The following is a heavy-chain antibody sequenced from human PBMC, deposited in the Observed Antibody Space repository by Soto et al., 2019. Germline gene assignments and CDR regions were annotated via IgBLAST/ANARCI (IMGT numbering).Heavy chain of an antibody. J-gene: IGHJ6*03. V-gene: IGHV1-69*04. D-gene: IGHD6-6*01. CDR3: ARELEGSSSSGGYYYYYYMDV. CDR1: GGTFSSYT. Sequence: SVKVSCKASGGTFSSYTISWVRQAPGQGLEWMGRIIPILGIANYAQKFQGRVTITADKSTSTAYMELSSLRSEDTAVYYCARELEGSSSSGGYYYYYYMDVWGKGTTVTVSS. CDR2: IIPILGIA.